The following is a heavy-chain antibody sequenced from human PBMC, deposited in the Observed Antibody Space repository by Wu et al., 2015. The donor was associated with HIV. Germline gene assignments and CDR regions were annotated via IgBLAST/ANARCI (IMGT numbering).Heavy chain of an antibody. J-gene: IGHJ6*04. Sequence: QVQLVQSGAEVKKPGASVKVSCQASGYTFTIYDINWVRQAPGQGLEWMGWMNPNSGNTGYAQKFQGRVTMTRNTSIGTAYMELSSLRSEDTAVYYCARGNCGGDCSSFYYYYYGMTIWAERTDGHRLL. CDR1: GYTFTIYD. V-gene: IGHV1-8*01. CDR2: MNPNSGNT. D-gene: IGHD2-21*02. CDR3: ARGNCGGDCSSFYYYYYGMTI.